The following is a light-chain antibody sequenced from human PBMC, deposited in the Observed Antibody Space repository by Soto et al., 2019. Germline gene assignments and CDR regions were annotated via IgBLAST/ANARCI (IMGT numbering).Light chain of an antibody. CDR2: ANN. CDR3: AAWDDSLNGYV. Sequence: QSVLTQPPSASGTPGQRVTISCSGSSSNIGSNTVNWYLQLPGTAPKLLIHANNQRPSGVPDRFSGSKSGTSASLAISWLQSEEADYYCAAWDDSLNGYVFGTGTKVTVL. V-gene: IGLV1-44*01. J-gene: IGLJ1*01. CDR1: SSNIGSNT.